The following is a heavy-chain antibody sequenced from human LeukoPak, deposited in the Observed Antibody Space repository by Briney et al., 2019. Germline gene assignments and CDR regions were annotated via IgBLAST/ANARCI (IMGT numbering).Heavy chain of an antibody. D-gene: IGHD3-22*01. Sequence: PGGSLRLSCAASGFTFSSYGMHWVRQAPGKGLEWVAFIRYDGSNKCYADSVKGRFTISRDNSKNTLYLQMNSLRAEDTAVYYCAKDSEDSSGYYLGDYFDYWGQGTLVTVSS. CDR1: GFTFSSYG. J-gene: IGHJ4*02. CDR2: IRYDGSNK. CDR3: AKDSEDSSGYYLGDYFDY. V-gene: IGHV3-30*02.